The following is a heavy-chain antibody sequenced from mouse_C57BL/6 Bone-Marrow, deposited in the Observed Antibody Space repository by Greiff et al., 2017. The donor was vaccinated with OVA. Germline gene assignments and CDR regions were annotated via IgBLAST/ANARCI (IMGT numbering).Heavy chain of an antibody. CDR1: GYTFTDYN. CDR3: ARPAQATKGVFFFDY. Sequence: VQLKESGPELVKPGASVKIPCKASGYTFTDYNMDWVKQSHGKSLEWIGDINPNNGGTIYNQKFKGKATLTVDKSSSTAYMELRSLTSEDTAVYYCARPAQATKGVFFFDYWGQGTTLTVSS. V-gene: IGHV1-18*01. CDR2: INPNNGGT. J-gene: IGHJ2*01. D-gene: IGHD3-2*02.